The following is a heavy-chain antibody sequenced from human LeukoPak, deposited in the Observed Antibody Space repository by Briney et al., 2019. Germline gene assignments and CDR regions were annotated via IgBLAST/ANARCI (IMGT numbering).Heavy chain of an antibody. CDR3: AREGLEYYGMDV. CDR2: ISGNKSNT. D-gene: IGHD3-16*01. J-gene: IGHJ6*02. Sequence: ASVKVSCKASGYRFSSYGITWVRQAPGQGLEWMGWISGNKSNTNYAQKFQGRVTMTIDTSTTTAYMEVRSLRSDDTAVYYCAREGLEYYGMDVWGQGTTVTVSS. V-gene: IGHV1-18*01. CDR1: GYRFSSYG.